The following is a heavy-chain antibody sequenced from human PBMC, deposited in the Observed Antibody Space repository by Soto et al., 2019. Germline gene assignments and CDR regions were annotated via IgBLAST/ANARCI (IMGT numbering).Heavy chain of an antibody. D-gene: IGHD1-1*01. CDR2: INHSGST. CDR3: ARQKENWNYVNFDQ. J-gene: IGHJ4*02. Sequence: PSETLSLTCAVYGGSFSGYYWSWIRQPPGKGLEWIGEINHSGSTNYNPSLKSRVTISVDTSITTAYLQWSSLQASDTAMYYCARQKENWNYVNFDQWGQGTLVTVSS. V-gene: IGHV4-34*01. CDR1: GGSFSGYY.